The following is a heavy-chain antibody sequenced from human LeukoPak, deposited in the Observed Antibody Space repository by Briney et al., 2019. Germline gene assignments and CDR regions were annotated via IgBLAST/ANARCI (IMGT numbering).Heavy chain of an antibody. CDR1: GFTFSSYS. CDR3: TRDPFDY. Sequence: GGSLRLSCAASGFTFSSYSMNWVRQAPGEGLEWVSSISSSSSYIYYADSVKGRFTISRDNSKNTLYLQMNSLRAEDTDVYYCTRDPFDYWGQGTLVTVSS. J-gene: IGHJ4*02. CDR2: ISSSSSYI. V-gene: IGHV3-21*04.